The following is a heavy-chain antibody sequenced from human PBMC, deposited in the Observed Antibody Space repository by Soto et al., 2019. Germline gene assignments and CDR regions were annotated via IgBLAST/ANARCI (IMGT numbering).Heavy chain of an antibody. Sequence: PGGSLRLSCAASGFTFSSYAMHCVRQAPGKGLEWVAVISYDGSNKYYADSVKGRFTISRDNSKNTLYLQMNSLRAEDTAVYYCARDCSSPRCSRAFDIWGPAPIVTVS. CDR1: GFTFSSYA. J-gene: IGHJ3*02. CDR3: ARDCSSPRCSRAFDI. V-gene: IGHV3-30-3*01. CDR2: ISYDGSNK. D-gene: IGHD2-2*01.